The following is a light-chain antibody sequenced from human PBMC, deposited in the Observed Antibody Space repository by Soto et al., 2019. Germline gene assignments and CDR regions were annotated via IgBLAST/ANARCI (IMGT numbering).Light chain of an antibody. CDR1: SSDVGGYNY. CDR3: SSYTSSSTLYV. CDR2: EVS. Sequence: QSVLTQPASVSGSHGQSITISCTGTSSDVGGYNYVSWYQQYPGKAPKLMIYEVSNRPSGVSNRFSGSKSGNTASLTISGLQAEDEADYYCSSYTSSSTLYVSGTGTKVTVL. J-gene: IGLJ1*01. V-gene: IGLV2-14*01.